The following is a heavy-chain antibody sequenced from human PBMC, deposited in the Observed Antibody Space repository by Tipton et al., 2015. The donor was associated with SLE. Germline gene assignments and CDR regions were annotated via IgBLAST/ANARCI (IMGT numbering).Heavy chain of an antibody. CDR3: ARGGFTIFGVVNYYYYMDV. CDR1: GGSFSGYY. J-gene: IGHJ6*03. Sequence: TLSLTCAVYGGSFSGYYWSWIRQPPGKGLEWVGEINHSGSTNYNPAPKSRVTISVDTSKNQFSLKLSSVTAADTAVYYCARGGFTIFGVVNYYYYMDVWGKGTTVTVSS. D-gene: IGHD3-3*01. CDR2: INHSGST. V-gene: IGHV4-34*01.